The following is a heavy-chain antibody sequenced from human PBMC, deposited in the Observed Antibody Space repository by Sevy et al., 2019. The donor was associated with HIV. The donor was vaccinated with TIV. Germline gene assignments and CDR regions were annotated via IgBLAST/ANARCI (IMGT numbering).Heavy chain of an antibody. CDR3: ARLVAGWLDY. J-gene: IGHJ4*02. V-gene: IGHV4-59*01. CDR2: IYYSGST. D-gene: IGHD6-19*01. CDR1: GGSISSYY. Sequence: SETLSLTCTVSGGSISSYYWSWIRQPPGKGLEWIGYIYYSGSTNYNPSLKSRVTISVDTSKNQFSLKLRSVTAADTAVYYCARLVAGWLDYWGQGTLVTASS.